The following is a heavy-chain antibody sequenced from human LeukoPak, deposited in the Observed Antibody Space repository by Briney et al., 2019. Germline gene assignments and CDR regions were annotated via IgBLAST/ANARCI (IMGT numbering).Heavy chain of an antibody. J-gene: IGHJ4*02. CDR3: ARDTSFAVGATLDF. D-gene: IGHD1-26*01. Sequence: GRSLRLSCAASGFTFSSYAMHWVRQAPGKGLEWAAVVSYDGSNKYYANSVKGRFTISRDKSKNTLHLQMNSLRAEDTAIYYCARDTSFAVGATLDFWGQGTLVTVSS. CDR1: GFTFSSYA. CDR2: VSYDGSNK. V-gene: IGHV3-30*04.